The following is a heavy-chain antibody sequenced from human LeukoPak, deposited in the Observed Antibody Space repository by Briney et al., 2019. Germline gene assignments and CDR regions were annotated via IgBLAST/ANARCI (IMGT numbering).Heavy chain of an antibody. V-gene: IGHV4-30-2*03. CDR2: IYYSGNT. CDR3: ARHRSKWLQSSFDY. J-gene: IGHJ4*02. D-gene: IGHD5-24*01. Sequence: SETLSLTCAVSGGSISSGDYSWNWIRQPPGKGLEWIGYIYYSGNTYYNPSLKSRVTISVDTSKNQFSLKLNSVTAADTAVYYCARHRSKWLQSSFDYWGQGTLVTVSS. CDR1: GGSISSGDYS.